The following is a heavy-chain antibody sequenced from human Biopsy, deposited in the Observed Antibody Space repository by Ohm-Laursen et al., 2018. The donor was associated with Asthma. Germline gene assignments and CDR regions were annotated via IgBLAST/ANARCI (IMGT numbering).Heavy chain of an antibody. J-gene: IGHJ4*02. CDR2: INTNTGNP. CDR3: ARMISYYHEMRAPFFDY. Sequence: GASVKVSCKASGYTVTRYAINWVRQAPGQGLEWMGWINTNTGNPTYAQGFTGRFVFSLDTSVNTAHLQISSLKAGDTAVYYCARMISYYHEMRAPFFDYWGQGTLVTVSS. V-gene: IGHV7-4-1*02. CDR1: GYTVTRYA. D-gene: IGHD3-22*01.